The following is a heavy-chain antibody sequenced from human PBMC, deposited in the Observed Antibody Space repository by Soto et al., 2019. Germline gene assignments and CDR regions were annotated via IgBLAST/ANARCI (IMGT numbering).Heavy chain of an antibody. J-gene: IGHJ4*02. CDR2: INHSGST. V-gene: IGHV4-34*01. D-gene: IGHD3-10*01. CDR3: ASGFGELFR. CDR1: GGPFSGYY. Sequence: QVQLQQWGAGLLKPSETLSLTCAVYGGPFSGYYWSWIRQPPGKGLEWIGKINHSGSTNYNPSLKRRLTIAVDQSKNQFPLKLSSVTAADTAVYYCASGFGELFRWGQGTQVTVSS.